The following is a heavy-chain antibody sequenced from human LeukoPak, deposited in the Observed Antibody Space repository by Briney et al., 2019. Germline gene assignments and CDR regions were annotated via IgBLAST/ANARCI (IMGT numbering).Heavy chain of an antibody. Sequence: SVKVSCKASGGTFTSYAISWVRQAPGQGLEWMGGIIPIFGTATYAQKFQGRVTITADESTSTAYMELSSLRSEDTAVYYCARDGEGGSYYGVDYWGQGTLVTVSS. V-gene: IGHV1-69*13. CDR3: ARDGEGGSYYGVDY. CDR2: IIPIFGTA. CDR1: GGTFTSYA. J-gene: IGHJ4*02. D-gene: IGHD1-26*01.